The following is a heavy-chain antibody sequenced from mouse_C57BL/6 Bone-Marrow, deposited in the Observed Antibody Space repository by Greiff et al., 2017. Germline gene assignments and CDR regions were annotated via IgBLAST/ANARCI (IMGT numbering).Heavy chain of an antibody. CDR1: GYTFIDYY. V-gene: IGHV1-19*01. CDR3: AIIDY. J-gene: IGHJ2*01. Sequence: VQLKESGPVLVKPGASVKMSCKASGYTFIDYYMNWVKQSHGKSLEWIGVINPYNGGTSYNQKFKGKATLTVDKSSSTAYMELNSLTSEDSAVYYCAIIDYWGQGTTLTVSS. CDR2: INPYNGGT.